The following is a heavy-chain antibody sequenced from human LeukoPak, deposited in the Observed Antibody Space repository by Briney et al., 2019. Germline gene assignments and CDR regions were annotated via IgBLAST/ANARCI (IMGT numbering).Heavy chain of an antibody. CDR3: ANLYYDILTGFSGRSLKYYYGMDV. Sequence: LPSETLSLTCAVYGGSFSGYYWSWIRQPPGKGLEWVSAISGSGGSTYYADSVKGRFTISRDNSKNTLYLQMNSLRAEDTAVYYCANLYYDILTGFSGRSLKYYYGMDVWGQGTTVTVSS. D-gene: IGHD3-9*01. V-gene: IGHV3-23*01. CDR2: ISGSGGST. J-gene: IGHJ6*02. CDR1: GGSFSGYY.